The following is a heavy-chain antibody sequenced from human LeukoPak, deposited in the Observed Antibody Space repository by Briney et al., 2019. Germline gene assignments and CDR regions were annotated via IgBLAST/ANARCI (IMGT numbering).Heavy chain of an antibody. CDR3: ARGGAAAGNWFGP. V-gene: IGHV1-69*13. Sequence: SVKVSCKASGGTFSSYAVSWVRQAPGQGLEWMGGIIPIFGTANYAQKFQGRVTITADESTSTAYMELSSLRSEDTAVYYCARGGAAAGNWFGPWGQGTLVTVSS. CDR1: GGTFSSYA. CDR2: IIPIFGTA. J-gene: IGHJ5*02. D-gene: IGHD6-13*01.